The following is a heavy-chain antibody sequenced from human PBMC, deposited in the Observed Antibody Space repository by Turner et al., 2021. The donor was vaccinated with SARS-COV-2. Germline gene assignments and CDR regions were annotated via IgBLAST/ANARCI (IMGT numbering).Heavy chain of an antibody. D-gene: IGHD3-10*01. CDR3: ARLLNPGSYYYYYYGMDV. Sequence: QLQLQESGPGLVMPSETLSLTCTVSGGSISSSNYYWGWIRQPPGKGLEWIGSIYYSGSTYYIPSLKSRVTISVDTSKNQFSLKLSSVTAADTAVYYCARLLNPGSYYYYYYGMDVWGQGTTVTVSS. V-gene: IGHV4-39*01. CDR1: GGSISSSNYY. J-gene: IGHJ6*02. CDR2: IYYSGST.